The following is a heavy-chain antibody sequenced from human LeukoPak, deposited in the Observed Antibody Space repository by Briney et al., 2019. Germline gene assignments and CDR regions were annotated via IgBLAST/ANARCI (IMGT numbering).Heavy chain of an antibody. CDR2: ISYDGSNK. CDR3: AKDDSIRFWCFDY. CDR1: GFTFSSYG. D-gene: IGHD2-8*01. V-gene: IGHV3-30*18. J-gene: IGHJ4*02. Sequence: GRSLRLSCAASGFTFSSYGMHRVRQAPGKGLEWVAVISYDGSNKYYADSVKGRFTISRDNSKDTLYPQMNSLRAEDTAVYYCAKDDSIRFWCFDYWGQGTLVTVSS.